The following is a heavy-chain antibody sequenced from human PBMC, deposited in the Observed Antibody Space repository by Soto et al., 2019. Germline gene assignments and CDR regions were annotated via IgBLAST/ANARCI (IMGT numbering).Heavy chain of an antibody. CDR2: IIPIFGTA. Sequence: VQLVQSGAEVKKPGSSVKVSCKASGGTFSSYAISWVRQAPGQVLEWMGGIIPIFGTADYAQKFQGRVTITADESTSTAYVELSSLRSEDTAVYYCAKNPENYYYGMDVWGRGTTVTVSS. J-gene: IGHJ6*02. CDR3: AKNPENYYYGMDV. CDR1: GGTFSSYA. V-gene: IGHV1-69*12.